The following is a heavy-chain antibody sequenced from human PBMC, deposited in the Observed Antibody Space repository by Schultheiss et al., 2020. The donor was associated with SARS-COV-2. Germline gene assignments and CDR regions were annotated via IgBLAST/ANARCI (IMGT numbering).Heavy chain of an antibody. CDR3: AREASRIAAAGTSDYYYGMDV. Sequence: ASVKVSCKASGYTFTSYYMHWVRQAPGQGLEWMGIINPSGGSTSYAQKFQGRVTMTRDTSTSTVYMELRSLRSDDTAVYYCAREASRIAAAGTSDYYYGMDVWGQGTTVTVSS. D-gene: IGHD6-13*01. J-gene: IGHJ6*02. CDR1: GYTFTSYY. CDR2: INPSGGST. V-gene: IGHV1-46*01.